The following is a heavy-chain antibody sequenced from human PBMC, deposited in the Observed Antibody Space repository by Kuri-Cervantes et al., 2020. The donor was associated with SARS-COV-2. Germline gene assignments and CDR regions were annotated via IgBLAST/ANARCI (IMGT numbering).Heavy chain of an antibody. V-gene: IGHV4-34*01. CDR2: INHSGST. CDR3: ARRYNWNDGDYFDY. CDR1: GGSFSGYY. D-gene: IGHD1-20*01. Sequence: SCAVYGGSFSGYYWSWIRQPPGKGLEWIGEINHSGSTNYNPSLKSRVTISVDTSKNQFSLKLSSVTAADTAVYYCARRYNWNDGDYFDYWGQGTLVTVSS. J-gene: IGHJ4*02.